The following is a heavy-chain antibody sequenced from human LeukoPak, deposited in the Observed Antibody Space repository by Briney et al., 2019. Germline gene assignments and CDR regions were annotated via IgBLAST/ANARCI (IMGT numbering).Heavy chain of an antibody. J-gene: IGHJ6*02. V-gene: IGHV3-48*01. Sequence: GGSLRLSCAASEFTFSSYSMNWVRQAPGKGLEWVSYISSSSSTIYYADSVKGRFTISRDNAKNSLYLQMNSLRAEDTAVYYCARDLIAAAVYYYYGMDVWGQGTTVTVSS. CDR1: EFTFSSYS. CDR2: ISSSSSTI. CDR3: ARDLIAAAVYYYYGMDV. D-gene: IGHD6-13*01.